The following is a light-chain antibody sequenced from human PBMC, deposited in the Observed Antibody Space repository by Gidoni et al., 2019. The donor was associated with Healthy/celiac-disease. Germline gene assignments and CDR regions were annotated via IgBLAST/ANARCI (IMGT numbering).Light chain of an antibody. Sequence: DIQMTQSPSSLSASGGDRVTITCQASRDISNYLNWYQQKPGKAPKLLIYDASNLETGVPSRFSGSGSGTDFTFTISSLQPEDIATYYCQQYDNLYTFGQGTKLEIK. J-gene: IGKJ2*01. CDR3: QQYDNLYT. V-gene: IGKV1-33*01. CDR2: DAS. CDR1: RDISNY.